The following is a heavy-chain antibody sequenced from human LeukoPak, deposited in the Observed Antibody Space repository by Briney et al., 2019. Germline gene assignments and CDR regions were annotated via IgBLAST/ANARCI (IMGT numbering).Heavy chain of an antibody. CDR3: AKVDGSGWYGYFDY. Sequence: GGSLRLSCAASGLTLSSYAMSWVRQAPGKGLEWVSAISGSGGSTYYADSVKGRFTISRDNSKNTLYLQMNSLRAEDTAVYYCAKVDGSGWYGYFDYWGQGTLVTVSS. CDR1: GLTLSSYA. D-gene: IGHD6-19*01. CDR2: ISGSGGST. V-gene: IGHV3-23*01. J-gene: IGHJ4*02.